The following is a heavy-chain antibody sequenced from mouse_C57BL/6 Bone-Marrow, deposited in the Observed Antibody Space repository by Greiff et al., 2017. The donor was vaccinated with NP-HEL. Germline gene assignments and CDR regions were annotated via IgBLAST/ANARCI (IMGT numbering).Heavy chain of an antibody. J-gene: IGHJ2*01. CDR3: ARKGITTVVAKGFFDY. CDR2: IYPGSGST. V-gene: IGHV1-55*01. CDR1: GYTFTSYW. Sequence: QVQLQQPGAELVKPGASVKMSCKASGYTFTSYWITWVKQRPGQGLEWIGDIYPGSGSTNYNEKFKSKATLTVDTSSSTAYMQLSSLTSEDSAVYYCARKGITTVVAKGFFDYWGQGTTLTVSS. D-gene: IGHD1-1*01.